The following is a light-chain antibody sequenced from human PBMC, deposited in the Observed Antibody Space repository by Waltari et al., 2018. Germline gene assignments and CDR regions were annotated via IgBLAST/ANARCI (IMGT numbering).Light chain of an antibody. CDR1: QSVTRF. J-gene: IGKJ1*01. V-gene: IGKV3-11*01. Sequence: EIVLTQSPATLSLSPGERATLSCRASQSVTRFLAWYQQKPGQAPRLLIYDASNRATGVPARLNGSGSGTEFTLTISSLEPEDFAVYYCQQRSSWPWTFGQGAKVEVK. CDR3: QQRSSWPWT. CDR2: DAS.